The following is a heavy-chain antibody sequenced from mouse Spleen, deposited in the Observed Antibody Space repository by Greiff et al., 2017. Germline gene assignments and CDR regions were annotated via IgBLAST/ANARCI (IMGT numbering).Heavy chain of an antibody. CDR3: ARDGGYLAWFAY. D-gene: IGHD3-1*01. CDR2: IYPGDGDT. J-gene: IGHJ3*01. V-gene: IGHV1-80*01. Sequence: QVQLKQSGAELVKPGASVKISCKASGYAFSSYWMNWVKQRPGKGLEWIGQIYPGDGDTNYNGKFKGKATLTADKSSSTAYMQLSSLTSEDSAVYFCARDGGYLAWFAYWGQGTLVTVSA. CDR1: GYAFSSYW.